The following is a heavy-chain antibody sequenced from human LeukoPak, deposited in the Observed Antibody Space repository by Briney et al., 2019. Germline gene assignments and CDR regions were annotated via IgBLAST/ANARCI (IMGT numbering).Heavy chain of an antibody. J-gene: IGHJ4*02. CDR2: ISSSSSTI. CDR1: GFTFSSYS. D-gene: IGHD3-9*01. CDR3: ARADYDILTGYYNPPYYFDY. V-gene: IGHV3-48*04. Sequence: SGGSLRLSCAASGFTFSSYSMNWVRQAPGKGLEWVSYISSSSSTIYYADSVKGRFTISRDNAKNSLYLQMNSLRAEDTAVYYCARADYDILTGYYNPPYYFDYWGQGTLVTVSS.